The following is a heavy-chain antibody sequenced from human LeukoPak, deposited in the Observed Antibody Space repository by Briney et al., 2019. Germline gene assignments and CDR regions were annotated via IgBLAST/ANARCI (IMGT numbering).Heavy chain of an antibody. V-gene: IGHV3-48*03. CDR3: ARVDGDYDYYYYMDV. Sequence: GGSLRLSCAASGFTFSSYEMNWVRQAPGKGQEWVSYISSSGSTIYYADSVKGRFTISRDNAKKSLYLQMNSLRAEDTAVYYCARVDGDYDYYYYMDVWGKGTTVTVSS. J-gene: IGHJ6*03. D-gene: IGHD4-17*01. CDR2: ISSSGSTI. CDR1: GFTFSSYE.